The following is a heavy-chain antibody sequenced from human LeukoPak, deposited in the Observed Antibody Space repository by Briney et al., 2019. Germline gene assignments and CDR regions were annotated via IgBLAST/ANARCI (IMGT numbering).Heavy chain of an antibody. J-gene: IGHJ4*02. CDR2: ISPNSSVT. D-gene: IGHD4-23*01. CDR1: GYTFTGYY. CDR3: ARERGGNSPFDS. Sequence: GASVKVSCKTSGYTFTGYYMHWVRQAPGQGLEWMGWISPNSSVTNYAQRFQGRVTVTRDTSIRAAYMELRWLTSDDTAVYYCARERGGNSPFDSWGQGTLVTVSS. V-gene: IGHV1-2*02.